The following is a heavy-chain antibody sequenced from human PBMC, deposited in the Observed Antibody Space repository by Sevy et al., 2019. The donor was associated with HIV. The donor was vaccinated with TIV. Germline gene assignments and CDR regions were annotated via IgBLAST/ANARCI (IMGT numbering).Heavy chain of an antibody. D-gene: IGHD3-22*01. CDR3: AKDLYYDNSLFDY. CDR2: ISGSGGST. CDR1: GFTMSNYA. Sequence: GGSLRLSCEASGFTMSNYAMNWVRQAPGKGLEWVSGISGSGGSTYYADSVKGRFTMSRDNSKNMFYLQMSSLRTEDTAVYYCAKDLYYDNSLFDYWGQGTLVTVSS. V-gene: IGHV3-23*01. J-gene: IGHJ4*02.